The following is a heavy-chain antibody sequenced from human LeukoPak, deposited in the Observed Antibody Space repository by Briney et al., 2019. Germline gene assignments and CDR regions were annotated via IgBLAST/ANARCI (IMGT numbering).Heavy chain of an antibody. D-gene: IGHD2-8*01. Sequence: GGSLRLSCAASGFPFNSYSMNWVRQAPGKGLEWVSYINSGSTTIYSADSVKGRFAISRDNAKNSLFPQMNSLRAEDTAVYYCARSRTSNRYFDLWGGGTLVTVSS. J-gene: IGHJ2*01. V-gene: IGHV3-48*01. CDR3: ARSRTSNRYFDL. CDR2: INSGSTTI. CDR1: GFPFNSYS.